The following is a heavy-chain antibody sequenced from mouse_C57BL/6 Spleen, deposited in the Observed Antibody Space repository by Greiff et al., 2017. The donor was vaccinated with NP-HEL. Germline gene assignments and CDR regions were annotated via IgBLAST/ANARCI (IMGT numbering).Heavy chain of an antibody. Sequence: QVQLKQSGAELARPGASVKLSCKASGYTFTSYGISWVKQRTGQGLEWIGEIYPRSGNTYYNEKFKGKATLTADKSSSTAYMELRSLTSEDSAVYFCAYDYEGYYFDYWGQGTTLTVSS. CDR3: AYDYEGYYFDY. CDR2: IYPRSGNT. J-gene: IGHJ2*01. D-gene: IGHD2-4*01. V-gene: IGHV1-81*01. CDR1: GYTFTSYG.